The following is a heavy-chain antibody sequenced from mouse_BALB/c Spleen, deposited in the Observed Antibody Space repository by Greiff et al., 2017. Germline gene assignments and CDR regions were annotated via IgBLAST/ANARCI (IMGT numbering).Heavy chain of an antibody. Sequence: QVQLKESGAELMKPGASVKISCKATGYTFSSYWIEWVKQRPGHGLEWIGEILPGSGSTNYNEKFKGKATFTADTSSNTAYMQLSSLTSEDSAVYYCARYIYDYDAWFAYWGQGTLVTVSA. D-gene: IGHD2-4*01. V-gene: IGHV1-9*01. CDR3: ARYIYDYDAWFAY. J-gene: IGHJ3*01. CDR2: ILPGSGST. CDR1: GYTFSSYW.